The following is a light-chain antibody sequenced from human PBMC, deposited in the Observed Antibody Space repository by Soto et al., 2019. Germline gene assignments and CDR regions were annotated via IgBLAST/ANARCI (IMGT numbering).Light chain of an antibody. CDR3: QQYGSSPLT. V-gene: IGKV3-20*01. Sequence: GLTQSPGTLSLSPGERATLSCRASQSVSSNYLAWYQQKPGQAPRLLIYGASSRATGIPDRFSGSGSGTDFTLTISRLGPEDFAVYYCQQYGSSPLTFGQGTKVDIK. J-gene: IGKJ1*01. CDR1: QSVSSNY. CDR2: GAS.